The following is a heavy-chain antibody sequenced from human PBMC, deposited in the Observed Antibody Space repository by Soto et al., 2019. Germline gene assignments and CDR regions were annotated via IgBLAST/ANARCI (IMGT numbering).Heavy chain of an antibody. D-gene: IGHD6-13*01. V-gene: IGHV4-31*11. CDR1: GGSISSGGYS. Sequence: SETLSLTCAVSGGSISSGGYSWSWIRQHPGKGLEWIGYIYYSGSTYYNPSLKSRVTISVDTSKNQFSLKLSSVTAADTAVYYCARDASSAAAGTNEYYFDYWGQGTLVTVSS. CDR3: ARDASSAAAGTNEYYFDY. CDR2: IYYSGST. J-gene: IGHJ4*02.